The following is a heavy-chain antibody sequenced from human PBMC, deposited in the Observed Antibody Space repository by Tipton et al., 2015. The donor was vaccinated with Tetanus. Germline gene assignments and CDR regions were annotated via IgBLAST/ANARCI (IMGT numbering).Heavy chain of an antibody. CDR1: GASFSSGDYY. CDR3: ARSTGSGNYFDN. CDR2: IYQTGTT. J-gene: IGHJ4*02. Sequence: TLSLTCTVSGASFSSGDYYWSWIRKPPGKDLEWIGYIYQTGTTYYNPSLKGRVTVSEDTSKSQFSLKLSSVTAADTAVYYCARSTGSGNYFDNWGQGILVAVSS. V-gene: IGHV4-30-4*01. D-gene: IGHD3-10*01.